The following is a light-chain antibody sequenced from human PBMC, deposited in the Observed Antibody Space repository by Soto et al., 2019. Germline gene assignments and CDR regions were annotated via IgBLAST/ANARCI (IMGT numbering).Light chain of an antibody. CDR2: GAS. CDR3: QQSNSFPPT. CDR1: RGVSSW. J-gene: IGKJ1*01. V-gene: IGKV1-12*01. Sequence: DVQMTQSPSSVSASVGDRVTITCRASRGVSSWLAWYHQKPGQAPKLLIDGASTLQSGVPSRFSGSGSGTGFSLPISSLQPEDFETYFCQQSNSFPPTFGQGAKVEIK.